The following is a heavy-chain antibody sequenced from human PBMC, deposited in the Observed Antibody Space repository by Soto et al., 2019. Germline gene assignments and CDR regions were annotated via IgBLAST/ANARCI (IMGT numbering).Heavy chain of an antibody. V-gene: IGHV4-34*01. J-gene: IGHJ6*02. CDR3: ARDIITVIGVQIYYSFGMDV. D-gene: IGHD3-22*01. CDR2: INQSGTT. Sequence: SESLSPACPVGGRSFREYSWSWIRPPPGKGLEWIGEINQSGTTHYDPSLKRRLNITIDTSKNQFSLKLTSVTAADTAIYYCARDIITVIGVQIYYSFGMDVWGQGTTVTVSS. CDR1: GRSFREYS.